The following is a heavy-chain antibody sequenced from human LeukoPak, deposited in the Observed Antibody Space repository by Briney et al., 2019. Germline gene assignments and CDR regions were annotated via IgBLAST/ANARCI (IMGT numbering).Heavy chain of an antibody. CDR1: GGSFSGYY. CDR2: INHSGST. J-gene: IGHJ4*02. V-gene: IGHV4-34*01. D-gene: IGHD2-2*01. Sequence: SETLSLTSAVYGGSFSGYYWSWIRQPPGKGLEWIGEINHSGSTNYNPSLKSRVTISVDTSKNQFSLKLSFVTAADTAVYYCARGPARRGFLYQTSDYWGQGTLVTVSS. CDR3: ARGPARRGFLYQTSDY.